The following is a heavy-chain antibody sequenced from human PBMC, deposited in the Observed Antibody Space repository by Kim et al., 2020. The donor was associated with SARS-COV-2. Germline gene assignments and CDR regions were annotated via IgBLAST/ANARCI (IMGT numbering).Heavy chain of an antibody. J-gene: IGHJ4*02. CDR2: ISYDGSNK. D-gene: IGHD5-18*01. V-gene: IGHV3-30*18. CDR1: GFTFSSYG. CDR3: AKGGYSYGNYFDY. Sequence: GGSLRLSCAASGFTFSSYGMHWVRQAPGKGLEWVAVISYDGSNKYYADSVKGRFTISRVNSKNTLYLQMNSLRAEDTAVYYCAKGGYSYGNYFDYWGQGTLVTVSS.